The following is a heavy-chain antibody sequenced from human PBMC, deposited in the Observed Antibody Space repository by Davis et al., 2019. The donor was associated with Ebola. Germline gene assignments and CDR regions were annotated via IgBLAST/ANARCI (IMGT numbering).Heavy chain of an antibody. CDR2: ISGSGGST. CDR1: GFTFSSYA. Sequence: GESLKISCAASGFTFSSYAMSWVRQAPGKGLEWVSAISGSGGSTYYADSVKGRFTISRDNSKNALYLQMNSLTADDTAVYYCARGVPPDHWGQGTLVAVSS. D-gene: IGHD5/OR15-5a*01. J-gene: IGHJ4*02. CDR3: ARGVPPDH. V-gene: IGHV3-23*01.